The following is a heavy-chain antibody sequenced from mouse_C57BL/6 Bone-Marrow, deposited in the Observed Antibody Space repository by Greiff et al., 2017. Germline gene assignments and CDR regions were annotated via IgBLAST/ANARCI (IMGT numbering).Heavy chain of an antibody. V-gene: IGHV1-20*01. D-gene: IGHD2-9*01. Sequence: VQLQQSGPELVKPGASVKISCKASGYSFTGYFMNWVMQSHGKSLEWIGRINPYNGDTFYNQKFKGKATLTVDKSSSTAHMELRSLTSEDSAVYYCASSYYGYEDVGYWGQGTTLTVSS. CDR3: ASSYYGYEDVGY. J-gene: IGHJ2*01. CDR2: INPYNGDT. CDR1: GYSFTGYF.